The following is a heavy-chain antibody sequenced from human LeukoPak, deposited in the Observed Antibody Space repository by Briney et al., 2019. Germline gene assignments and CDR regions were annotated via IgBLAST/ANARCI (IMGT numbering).Heavy chain of an antibody. CDR2: IRSDSSYK. V-gene: IGHV3-30*02. J-gene: IGHJ4*02. D-gene: IGHD3-10*01. Sequence: PGGSLRLSCVASGFSFRNYGMHWVRQAPGKGLEWVTFIRSDSSYKYYADSVKGRFTTSRDNSKSTLDLQMNSLRPEDTALYYCARDRGVSGNHYDYWGQGTLVTVSS. CDR1: GFSFRNYG. CDR3: ARDRGVSGNHYDY.